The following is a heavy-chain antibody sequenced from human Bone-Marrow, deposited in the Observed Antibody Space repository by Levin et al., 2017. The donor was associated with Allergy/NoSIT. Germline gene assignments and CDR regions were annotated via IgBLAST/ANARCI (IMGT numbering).Heavy chain of an antibody. CDR1: GFTFSNYA. CDR3: AKRGGETPRVLYYFDY. V-gene: IGHV3-23*01. J-gene: IGHJ4*02. Sequence: PGGSLRLSCAASGFTFSNYAMSWVRQAPGKGLEWVSAISGSGGSTYYADSVKGRFTISRDNSKNTLYLQMNSLRAEDTAVYYCAKRGGETPRVLYYFDYWGQGTLVTVSS. CDR2: ISGSGGST. D-gene: IGHD2-15*01.